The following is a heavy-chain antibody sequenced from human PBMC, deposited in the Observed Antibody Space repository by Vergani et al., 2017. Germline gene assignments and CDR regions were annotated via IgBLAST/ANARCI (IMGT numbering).Heavy chain of an antibody. CDR3: ARGQTYYDILTGYYSRQFDY. Sequence: QVQLRQWGAGLLKPSETLSLTCAVYGGSFSGYYWSWIRQPPGKGLEWIGEINHSGSTNYNPSLKSRVTISVDTSKNQFSLKLSSVTAADTAVYYCARGQTYYDILTGYYSRQFDYWGQGTLVTVSS. CDR2: INHSGST. V-gene: IGHV4-34*02. J-gene: IGHJ4*02. D-gene: IGHD3-9*01. CDR1: GGSFSGYY.